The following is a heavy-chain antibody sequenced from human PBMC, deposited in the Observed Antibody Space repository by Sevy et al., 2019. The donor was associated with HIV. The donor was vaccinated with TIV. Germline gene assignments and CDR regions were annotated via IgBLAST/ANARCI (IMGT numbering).Heavy chain of an antibody. CDR1: GGTFSSYA. V-gene: IGHV1-69*13. Sequence: ASVKVSCKASGGTFSSYAISWVRQAPGQGLEWMGGIIPIFGTANYAQKFQDRVTITADESTSTAYMELSSLRSEDTAVYYCARAGGYYDFWSGYSGYYFDYWGQGTLVTVSS. CDR3: ARAGGYYDFWSGYSGYYFDY. J-gene: IGHJ4*02. D-gene: IGHD3-3*01. CDR2: IIPIFGTA.